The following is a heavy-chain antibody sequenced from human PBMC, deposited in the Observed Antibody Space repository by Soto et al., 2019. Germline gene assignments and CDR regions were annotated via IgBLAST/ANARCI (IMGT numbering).Heavy chain of an antibody. CDR2: ISAYNGNT. CDR3: ARDSTVRVGTTYFGAHY. D-gene: IGHD1-26*01. Sequence: QVQLVQSGAEVKKPGASVKVTCEASGYTFINYAITWVRQAPGQGLEWMGWISAYNGNTHYAQKVQGRVTMTADTSTSTVYMELRSLTSDDTAVYYCARDSTVRVGTTYFGAHYWGQGTLVTVAS. V-gene: IGHV1-18*01. CDR1: GYTFINYA. J-gene: IGHJ4*02.